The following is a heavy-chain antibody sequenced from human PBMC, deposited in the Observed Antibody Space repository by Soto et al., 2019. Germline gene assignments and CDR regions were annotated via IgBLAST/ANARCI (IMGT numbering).Heavy chain of an antibody. CDR3: AKEWELLGYGMDV. V-gene: IGHV4-39*02. Sequence: QLQLQESGPGLVKPSETLSLTCTVSGGSISSSSYYWGWIRQPPGKGLEWIGSIYYSGSTYYNPSLKSRVTISVDTSKNQFSLKLSSVTAADTAVYYCAKEWELLGYGMDVWGQGTTVTVSS. D-gene: IGHD1-26*01. J-gene: IGHJ6*02. CDR2: IYYSGST. CDR1: GGSISSSSYY.